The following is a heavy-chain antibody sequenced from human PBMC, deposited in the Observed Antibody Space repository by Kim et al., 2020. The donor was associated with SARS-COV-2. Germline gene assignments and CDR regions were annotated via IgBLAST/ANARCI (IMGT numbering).Heavy chain of an antibody. V-gene: IGHV3-9*01. D-gene: IGHD3-10*01. CDR3: AKSLTVRGVYYYYYGMDV. J-gene: IGHJ6*02. CDR2: ISRNGGSI. Sequence: GGSLRLSCAASGFTFDDYAMNWVRQAPGKGLEWVSGISRNGGSIGYADSVKGRFTISRDNAKNSLYLQMNSLRAEDTALYYCAKSLTVRGVYYYYYGMDVWGPGTTVTVS. CDR1: GFTFDDYA.